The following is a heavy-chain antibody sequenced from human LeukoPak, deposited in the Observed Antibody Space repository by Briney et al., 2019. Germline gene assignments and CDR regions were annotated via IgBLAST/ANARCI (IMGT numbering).Heavy chain of an antibody. CDR3: ARDWRDYDILTGYGGYGMDV. D-gene: IGHD3-9*01. V-gene: IGHV1-46*01. CDR1: GYTFTSYY. Sequence: ASVKVSCKASGYTFTSYYMHWVRQAPGQELEWMGIINPSGGSTSYAQKFQGRVTMTRDTSTSTVYMELSSLRSEDTAVYYCARDWRDYDILTGYGGYGMDVWGQGTTVTVSS. J-gene: IGHJ6*02. CDR2: INPSGGST.